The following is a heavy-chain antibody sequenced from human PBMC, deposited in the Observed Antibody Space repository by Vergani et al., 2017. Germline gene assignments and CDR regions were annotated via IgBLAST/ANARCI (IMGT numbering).Heavy chain of an antibody. V-gene: IGHV3-11*04. J-gene: IGHJ6*02. CDR1: GFKFSDHY. D-gene: IGHD1-1*01. Sequence: LEESGGGSVNPGGSLILSCAASGFKFSDHYMSWIRQAPGKGLEWVSHISPGASTVSYTDSVTGRFTVSRDNDNNSLTLDMTTLRVEDTAVYYCAKNPXISTTRHYYAMDVWGQGTTVTVSS. CDR2: ISPGASTV. CDR3: AKNPXISTTRHYYAMDV.